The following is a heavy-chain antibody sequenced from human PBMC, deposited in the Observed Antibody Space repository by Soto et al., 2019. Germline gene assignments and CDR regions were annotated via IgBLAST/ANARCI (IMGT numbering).Heavy chain of an antibody. CDR2: IYYSGST. D-gene: IGHD3-3*01. CDR3: ATLHRITIFGVVRLNWFDP. V-gene: IGHV4-39*01. Sequence: SETLSLTCTVSGGSISSSSYYWGWIRQPPGKGLEWIGSIYYSGSTYYNPSLKSRVTISVDTSKNQFSLKLSSVTAADTAVYYCATLHRITIFGVVRLNWFDPWGQGTLVTVSS. J-gene: IGHJ5*02. CDR1: GGSISSSSYY.